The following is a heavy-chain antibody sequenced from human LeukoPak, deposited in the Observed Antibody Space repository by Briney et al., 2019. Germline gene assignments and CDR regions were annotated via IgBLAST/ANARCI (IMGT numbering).Heavy chain of an antibody. V-gene: IGHV3-48*02. D-gene: IGHD3-22*01. CDR1: GFTFSSYS. J-gene: IGHJ4*02. CDR3: ARYLYDSSAFDY. Sequence: PGGSLRLSCAASGFTFSSYSMNWVRQAPGKGLEWISYISSSSSTIYYADSVKGRFTISRDNAKNSLHLQMNSLRDEDTAVYFCARYLYDSSAFDYWGQGTLVTVSS. CDR2: ISSSSSTI.